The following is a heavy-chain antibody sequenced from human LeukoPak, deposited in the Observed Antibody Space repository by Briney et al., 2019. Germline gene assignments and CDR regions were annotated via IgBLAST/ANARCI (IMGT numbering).Heavy chain of an antibody. V-gene: IGHV1-18*01. CDR1: GYTFSSYG. Sequence: ASVKVSCKASGYTFSSYGINWVRQAPGQGLESMGWISVINNANTRYAQNFQGRLTVTTDTSTTTAYMELRSLRSDDTAVYYCSRPWIRSGRVVRYFHYWGQGPLVPVSS. J-gene: IGHJ4*02. D-gene: IGHD5-18*01. CDR3: SRPWIRSGRVVRYFHY. CDR2: ISVINNANT.